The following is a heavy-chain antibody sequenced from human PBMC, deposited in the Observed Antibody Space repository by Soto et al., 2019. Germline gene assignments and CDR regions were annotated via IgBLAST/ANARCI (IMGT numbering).Heavy chain of an antibody. CDR2: IYYSGST. Sequence: SETLSLTCTVSGGSISSGGYYWSWIRQHPGKGLEWIGYIYYSGSTYYNPSLKSRVTISVDTSQNQLSLNLSSVTAADTAVYYCARQASTYYDASSGYYRAYYFGGWGQGTLGIVSS. CDR3: ARQASTYYDASSGYYRAYYFGG. V-gene: IGHV4-31*03. J-gene: IGHJ4*02. CDR1: GGSISSGGYY. D-gene: IGHD3-22*01.